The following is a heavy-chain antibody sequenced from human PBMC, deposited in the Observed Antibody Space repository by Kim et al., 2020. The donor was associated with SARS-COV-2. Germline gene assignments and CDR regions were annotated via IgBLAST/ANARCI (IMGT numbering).Heavy chain of an antibody. Sequence: GSLRLSCAASGFIFSSYSMNWVRQAPGKGLEWVSYISSSSSYIYYADSVKGRFTISRDNAKNSLYLQMNSLRAEDTAVYYCARDQMVAYYYDSSGYYKQPFDYWGQGTLVTVSS. CDR3: ARDQMVAYYYDSSGYYKQPFDY. V-gene: IGHV3-21*01. J-gene: IGHJ4*02. CDR1: GFIFSSYS. D-gene: IGHD3-22*01. CDR2: ISSSSSYI.